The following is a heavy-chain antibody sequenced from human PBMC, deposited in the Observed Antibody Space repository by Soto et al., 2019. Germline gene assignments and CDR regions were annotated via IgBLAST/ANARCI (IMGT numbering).Heavy chain of an antibody. D-gene: IGHD3-10*01. J-gene: IGHJ5*02. V-gene: IGHV1-69*13. Sequence: SVKVSCKASGGTFSSYAISWVRQAPGQGLEWMGGIIPIFGTANYAQKFQGRVTITADESTSTAYMELSSLRSEDTAVYYCASYLSGRYYNGWFDPWGQGTLVTVSS. CDR1: GGTFSSYA. CDR3: ASYLSGRYYNGWFDP. CDR2: IIPIFGTA.